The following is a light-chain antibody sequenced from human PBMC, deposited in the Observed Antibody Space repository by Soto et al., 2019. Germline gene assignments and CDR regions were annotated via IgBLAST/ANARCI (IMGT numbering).Light chain of an antibody. V-gene: IGKV1-5*01. CDR1: QSISSW. J-gene: IGKJ1*01. Sequence: DIQMTQSPATLSASVGDRVTITCRASQSISSWLAWYQQKPGKAPKLLIYDASSLESGVPSRFSGSGSGTEFTLTISSLQTDDFASYYCQQYDSYSWTFGHGTKVDI. CDR3: QQYDSYSWT. CDR2: DAS.